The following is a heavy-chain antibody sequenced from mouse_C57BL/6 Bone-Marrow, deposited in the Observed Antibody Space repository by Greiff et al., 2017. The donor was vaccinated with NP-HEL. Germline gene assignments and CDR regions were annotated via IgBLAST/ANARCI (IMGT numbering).Heavy chain of an antibody. CDR1: GYTFTSFG. Sequence: EVQLQQSGAELVRPGSSVKMSCQTSGYTFTSFGINWVKQRPGQGLEWIGYIFIGNGYTEYNEKFKGKATLTSATSSSTAYMQLRSLTSEDSAIYVSARSYWFPYNYAMDYGGQGTSVTVSS. D-gene: IGHD1-1*01. CDR3: ARSYWFPYNYAMDY. CDR2: IFIGNGYT. V-gene: IGHV1-58*01. J-gene: IGHJ4*01.